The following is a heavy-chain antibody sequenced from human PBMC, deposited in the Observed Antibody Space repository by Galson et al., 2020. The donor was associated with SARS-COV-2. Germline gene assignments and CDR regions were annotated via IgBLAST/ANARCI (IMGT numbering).Heavy chain of an antibody. CDR3: ARDQRWSGGAFDY. CDR2: ITSGSSTI. D-gene: IGHD3-10*02. CDR1: GFTFDNYI. V-gene: IGHV3-48*02. Sequence: GGSLRLSCAASGFTFDNYIMHWVRQAPGGGLEWVSYITSGSSTIYYADSVKGRFTISRDNAKNSLYLQMNSLRDEDTALYYCARDQRWSGGAFDYWGQGTLVTVSS. J-gene: IGHJ4*02.